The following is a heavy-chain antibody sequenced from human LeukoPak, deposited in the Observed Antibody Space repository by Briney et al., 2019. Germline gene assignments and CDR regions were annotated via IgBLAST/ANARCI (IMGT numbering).Heavy chain of an antibody. D-gene: IGHD6-6*01. CDR2: IYSGGST. V-gene: IGHV3-66*02. J-gene: IGHJ6*03. CDR3: ARIPSSIAARAGCYYYYMDV. Sequence: PGGSLRLSCAASGFTVSSNYMSWVRQAPGKGLEWVSVIYSGGSTYYAGSVKGRFTISRDNSKNTLYLQMNSLRAEDTAVYYCARIPSSIAARAGCYYYYMDVWGKGTTVTVSS. CDR1: GFTVSSNY.